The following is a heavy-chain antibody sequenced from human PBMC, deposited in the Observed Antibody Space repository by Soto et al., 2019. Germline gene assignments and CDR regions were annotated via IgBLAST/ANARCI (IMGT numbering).Heavy chain of an antibody. Sequence: ASVKVSCTVSGYTLTELSMHWVRQAPGKGLEWMGGIDPEDGETNYAQKFQGRVTITADESTSTAYMELSSLRSEDTAVYYCARDGIYYYDSSGRAFDIWGQGTMVTVSS. V-gene: IGHV1-24*01. CDR3: ARDGIYYYDSSGRAFDI. CDR2: IDPEDGET. D-gene: IGHD3-22*01. CDR1: GYTLTELS. J-gene: IGHJ3*02.